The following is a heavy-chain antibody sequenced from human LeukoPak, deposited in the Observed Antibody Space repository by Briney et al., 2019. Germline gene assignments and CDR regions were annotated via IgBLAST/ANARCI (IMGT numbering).Heavy chain of an antibody. CDR1: GDSISTSKSY. V-gene: IGHV4-39*01. J-gene: IGHJ5*02. Sequence: CXXSGDSISTSKSYWGWIRQPPLKGLEWIGSIYYTGNTYYNASLKSRVTISVDTAKNQFSLSLTSVTAADTAGYYXXXXVXXFXXSXXXXFDPWGXGXLVTVSS. CDR3: XXXVXXFXXSXXXXFDP. CDR2: IYYTGNT. D-gene: IGHD3-10*01.